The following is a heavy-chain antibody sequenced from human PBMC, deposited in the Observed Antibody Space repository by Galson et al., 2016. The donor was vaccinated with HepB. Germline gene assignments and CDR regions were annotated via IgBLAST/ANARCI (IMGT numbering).Heavy chain of an antibody. Sequence: QSGAEVKKPGESLKISCKTSGYSFTNYWIGWVRQMPGKGLEWMGIIYPGDSDTMYSQSFQGQVTISADKSITTAYLQWSSLKATDTAVYYCARHPFVQLEPRYYDYGMDFWGQGATVTVSS. CDR3: ARHPFVQLEPRYYDYGMDF. CDR1: GYSFTNYW. J-gene: IGHJ6*02. D-gene: IGHD1-14*01. V-gene: IGHV5-51*01. CDR2: IYPGDSDT.